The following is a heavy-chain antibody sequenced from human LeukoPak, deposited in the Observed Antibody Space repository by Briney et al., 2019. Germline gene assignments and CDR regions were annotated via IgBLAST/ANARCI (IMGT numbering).Heavy chain of an antibody. CDR1: GGTFSSYA. CDR3: ARDVDTAIYY. V-gene: IGHV1-69*13. J-gene: IGHJ4*02. D-gene: IGHD5-18*01. Sequence: RASVKVSCKASGGTFSSYAISWVRQAPRQGLEWMGGIIPIFGTANYAQKFQGRVTITADESTSTAYMELSSLRSEDTAVYYCARDVDTAIYYWGQGTLVTVSS. CDR2: IIPIFGTA.